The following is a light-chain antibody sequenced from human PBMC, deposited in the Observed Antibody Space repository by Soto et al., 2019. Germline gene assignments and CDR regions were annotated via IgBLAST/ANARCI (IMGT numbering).Light chain of an antibody. CDR3: QQYKNWPPWT. Sequence: EIEMTQSPVTLSVSPGERATLSCRASQNVNSDLAWYQQKPGQDPRLLIYGASSRASGTPARFSGSGSGTQFSLTISSLQSEDFAVYYCQQYKNWPPWTFGQGTKVEIK. CDR1: QNVNSD. CDR2: GAS. V-gene: IGKV3-15*01. J-gene: IGKJ1*01.